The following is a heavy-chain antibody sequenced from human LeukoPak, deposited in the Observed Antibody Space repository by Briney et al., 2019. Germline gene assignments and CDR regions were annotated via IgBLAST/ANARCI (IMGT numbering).Heavy chain of an antibody. J-gene: IGHJ4*02. V-gene: IGHV3-53*01. CDR2: IYSGGST. Sequence: GGSLRLSCAASGFTVSSNYISWGRQTPGKGLEGVSVIYSGGSTDYADSVKGRFTISRDNAKNSLYLQMNSLRAEDTAVYYCTRAGHNWEHDYWGQGTLVTVSS. CDR3: TRAGHNWEHDY. CDR1: GFTVSSNY. D-gene: IGHD5-24*01.